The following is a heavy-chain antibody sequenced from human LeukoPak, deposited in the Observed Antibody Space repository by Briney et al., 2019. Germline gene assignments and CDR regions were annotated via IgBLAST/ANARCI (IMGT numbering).Heavy chain of an antibody. CDR2: IYHSGST. CDR3: ARASTSLRGMDV. V-gene: IGHV4-30-2*01. J-gene: IGHJ6*02. Sequence: SETLSLTCAVSGGSISSGGYSWSWIRQPPGKGLEWIGYIYHSGSTYYNPSLKSRVTISVDRSKNQFSLKLSSVTAADTAVYYCARASTSLRGMDVWGQGTTVTVSS. D-gene: IGHD3-16*01. CDR1: GGSISSGGYS.